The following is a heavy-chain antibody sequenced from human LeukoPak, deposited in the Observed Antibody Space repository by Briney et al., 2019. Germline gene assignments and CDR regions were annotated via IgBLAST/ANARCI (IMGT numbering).Heavy chain of an antibody. V-gene: IGHV4-4*07. Sequence: SETLSLTCTVPGGSISSYYWSWIRQPAGKGLEWIGRIYSSGSTNYNPSLKSRVTISVDKSKNQFSLKLSSVTAADTAVYYCARGRSSSWSYFDYWGQGTLVTVSS. CDR2: IYSSGST. CDR3: ARGRSSSWSYFDY. D-gene: IGHD6-13*01. CDR1: GGSISSYY. J-gene: IGHJ4*02.